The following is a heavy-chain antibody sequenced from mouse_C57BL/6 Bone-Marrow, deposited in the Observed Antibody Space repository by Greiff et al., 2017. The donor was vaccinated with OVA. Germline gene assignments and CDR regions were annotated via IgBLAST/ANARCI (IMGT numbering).Heavy chain of an antibody. J-gene: IGHJ2*01. CDR3: ARNYYGSLFDY. D-gene: IGHD1-1*01. Sequence: EVKLMESGGGLVKPGGSLKLSCAASGFTFSSYAMSWVRQTPEKRLEWVATISDGGSYTYYPDNVKGRFTISRDNAKNNLYLQMSHLKSEDTAMYYCARNYYGSLFDYWGQGTTLTVSS. CDR2: ISDGGSYT. V-gene: IGHV5-4*03. CDR1: GFTFSSYA.